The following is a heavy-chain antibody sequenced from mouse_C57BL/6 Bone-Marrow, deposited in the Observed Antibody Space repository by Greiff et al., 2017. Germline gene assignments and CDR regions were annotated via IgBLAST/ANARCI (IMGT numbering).Heavy chain of an antibody. V-gene: IGHV1-61*01. Sequence: VQLQQPGAELVRPGSSVKLSCKASGYTFTSYWMVWVKQRPGQGLEWIGNIYPSDSETHYNQKFKDKATLTVDKSSSTAYMQLSSLTSEDSAVYYCARSNYVSYYAMDYWGQRTSVTVSS. CDR1: GYTFTSYW. CDR2: IYPSDSET. CDR3: ARSNYVSYYAMDY. D-gene: IGHD2-5*01. J-gene: IGHJ4*01.